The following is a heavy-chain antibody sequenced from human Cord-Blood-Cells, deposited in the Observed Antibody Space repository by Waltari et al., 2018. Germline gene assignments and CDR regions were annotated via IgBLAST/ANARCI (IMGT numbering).Heavy chain of an antibody. V-gene: IGHV4-59*11. D-gene: IGHD1-1*01. J-gene: IGHJ3*02. CDR1: GGSISSHY. Sequence: VQLQESGPGLVKPSETLSLTCTVSGGSISSHYWSWIRQPPGKGLEWIGYIYYSGSTNYNPSLKSRVTISVDTSKNQFSLKLSSVTAADTAVYYCVRGKTAYDAFDIWGQGTMVTVSS. CDR3: VRGKTAYDAFDI. CDR2: IYYSGST.